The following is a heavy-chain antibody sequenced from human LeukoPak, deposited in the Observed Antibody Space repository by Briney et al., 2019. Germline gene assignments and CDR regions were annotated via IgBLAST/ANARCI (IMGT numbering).Heavy chain of an antibody. J-gene: IGHJ1*01. V-gene: IGHV4-59*01. CDR2: IYYSGST. Sequence: PSETLSLTCTVSGGSISSYYWSWIRQPPGKGLEWIGYIYYSGSTNYNPSLKSRVTISVDTSKNQFSLKLSSVTAADTAVYYCARGGSQRTFQNWGQGTLVTVSS. D-gene: IGHD3-16*01. CDR3: ARGGSQRTFQN. CDR1: GGSISSYY.